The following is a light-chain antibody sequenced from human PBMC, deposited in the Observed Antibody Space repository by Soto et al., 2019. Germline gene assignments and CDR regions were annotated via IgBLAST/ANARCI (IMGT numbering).Light chain of an antibody. J-gene: IGLJ2*01. CDR2: QDS. CDR1: NMGDKY. Sequence: SYELTQPPSVSVSPGQTASITCSGDNMGDKYACWYQQKPGQSPVLVIYQDSKRPSGIPERFSGSNSGNTATLTISGTQAMDEADYYCQAWESSNAVVFGGGTKLTVL. V-gene: IGLV3-1*01. CDR3: QAWESSNAVV.